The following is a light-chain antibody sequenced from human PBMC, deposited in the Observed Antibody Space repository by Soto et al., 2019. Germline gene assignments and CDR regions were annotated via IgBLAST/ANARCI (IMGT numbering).Light chain of an antibody. Sequence: DIQMTQSPSSLSASVGDRVTLTCRASQSISSYLNWYQQKPGKAPKLLIYGASSLQSGAPSRFSGSGSGTDFTLTISSLQHEDFATYYCQQTYSAPQPTFGQGTRLEI. CDR1: QSISSY. V-gene: IGKV1-39*01. J-gene: IGKJ5*01. CDR3: QQTYSAPQPT. CDR2: GAS.